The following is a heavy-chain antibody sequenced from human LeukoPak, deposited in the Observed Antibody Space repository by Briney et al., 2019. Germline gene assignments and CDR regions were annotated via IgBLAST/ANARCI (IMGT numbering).Heavy chain of an antibody. J-gene: IGHJ4*02. D-gene: IGHD1-26*01. V-gene: IGHV4-59*01. Sequence: SETLSLTCSVSGGSISSYYWSWIRQPPGKGLEWIGYMYNSGSTNYNPSLKSRVSMSVDTSKNQFSLKLTSVTAADTAVYYCSRMGAGDFFDYWGQGTLVTVSS. CDR2: MYNSGST. CDR1: GGSISSYY. CDR3: SRMGAGDFFDY.